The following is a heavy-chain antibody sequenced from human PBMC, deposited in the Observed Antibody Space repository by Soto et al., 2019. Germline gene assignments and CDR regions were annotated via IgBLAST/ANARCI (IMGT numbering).Heavy chain of an antibody. CDR2: INAGNGNT. D-gene: IGHD4-17*01. CDR1: GYTFTSYA. J-gene: IGHJ6*03. CDR3: ARERDYGDPKHQDYYYYMDV. Sequence: QVPLVQSGAEVKKPGASVKVSCKASGYTFTSYAMHWVRQAPGQRLEWMGWINAGNGNTKYSQKFQGRVTITRDTSASTAYMELSSLRSEDTAVYYCARERDYGDPKHQDYYYYMDVWGKGTTVTVSS. V-gene: IGHV1-3*01.